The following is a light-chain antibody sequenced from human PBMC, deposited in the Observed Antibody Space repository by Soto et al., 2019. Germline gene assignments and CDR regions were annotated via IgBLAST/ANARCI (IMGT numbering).Light chain of an antibody. J-gene: IGKJ2*01. V-gene: IGKV1-33*01. CDR3: QQYDNLPYT. CDR2: DAS. Sequence: DIQMNQSPSSLSASVGDRVTITCQASQDISNYLNWYQQKPGKAAKLLIYDASNLETGVPSRFSGSGSGTDFTFTISSLQPEDIATHYCQQYDNLPYTFGQWTKLEIK. CDR1: QDISNY.